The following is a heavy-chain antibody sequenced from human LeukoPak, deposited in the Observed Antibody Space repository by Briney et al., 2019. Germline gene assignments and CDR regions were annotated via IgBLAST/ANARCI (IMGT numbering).Heavy chain of an antibody. Sequence: GGSLRLSCAASGFTFSSYAKSWVRQAPGKGLEWVSAISGSGGSTYYADSVKGRFTISRDNSKNTLYLQMNSLRAEDTAVYYCAKDLRYDFWSGPDYWGQGTLVTVSS. J-gene: IGHJ4*02. CDR1: GFTFSSYA. V-gene: IGHV3-23*01. CDR2: ISGSGGST. CDR3: AKDLRYDFWSGPDY. D-gene: IGHD3-3*01.